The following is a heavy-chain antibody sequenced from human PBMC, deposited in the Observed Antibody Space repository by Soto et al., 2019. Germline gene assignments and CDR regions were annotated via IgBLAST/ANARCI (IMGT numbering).Heavy chain of an antibody. CDR2: ISSNSKTK. CDR1: RFTFSNYR. CDR3: ARDPGFYDSSGYFYGYGLDI. J-gene: IGHJ3*02. Sequence: GSLRLPCAASRFTFSNYRMNWVRQAPGKGLEWISYISSNSKTKNYADSVKGRFTISRDNAKNSLYLQMNSLRDEDTAVYYCARDPGFYDSSGYFYGYGLDIWGQGTMVTVSS. D-gene: IGHD3-22*01. V-gene: IGHV3-48*02.